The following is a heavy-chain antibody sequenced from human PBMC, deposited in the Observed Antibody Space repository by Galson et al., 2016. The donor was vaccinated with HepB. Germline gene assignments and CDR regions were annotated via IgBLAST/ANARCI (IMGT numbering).Heavy chain of an antibody. V-gene: IGHV3-30-3*01. Sequence: SLRLSCAGSGFTFSSYALHWVRQAPGKGPEWVAVISYDGSNKYYADPVKGRFTISRDHSKNTLYVHMNSLRAEDTAVYYCVREAGYSNAFGYWGQGTLVTVSS. CDR2: ISYDGSNK. D-gene: IGHD4-11*01. CDR1: GFTFSSYA. J-gene: IGHJ4*02. CDR3: VREAGYSNAFGY.